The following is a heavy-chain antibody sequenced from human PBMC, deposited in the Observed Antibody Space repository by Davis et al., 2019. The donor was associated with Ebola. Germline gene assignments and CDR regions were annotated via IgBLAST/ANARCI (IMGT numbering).Heavy chain of an antibody. CDR2: MKQDGSEE. D-gene: IGHD1-26*01. CDR3: ARSGSYKFDY. J-gene: IGHJ4*02. CDR1: GFTFSSYW. V-gene: IGHV3-7*03. Sequence: PGGSLRLSCAASGFTFSSYWMSWVRQAPGKGLEWVANMKQDGSEENYVDSVKGRFTISRDNTNNSLYLQMNSLRAEDTAVYYCARSGSYKFDYWGQGTLVTVSS.